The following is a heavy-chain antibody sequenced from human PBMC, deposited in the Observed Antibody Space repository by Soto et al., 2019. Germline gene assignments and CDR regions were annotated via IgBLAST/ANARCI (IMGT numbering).Heavy chain of an antibody. D-gene: IGHD5-12*01. Sequence: SVKVSCKASGGTFSSYAISWVRQAPGQGLEWMGGIIPIFGTANYAQKFQGRVTITAGKSTSTAYMELSSLRSEDTAVYYCARDRLRRDGYNSYDYWGQGTLVTVSS. CDR2: IIPIFGTA. CDR1: GGTFSSYA. CDR3: ARDRLRRDGYNSYDY. V-gene: IGHV1-69*06. J-gene: IGHJ4*02.